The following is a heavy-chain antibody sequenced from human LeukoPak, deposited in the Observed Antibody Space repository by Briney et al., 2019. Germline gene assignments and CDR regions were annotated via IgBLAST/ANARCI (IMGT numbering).Heavy chain of an antibody. CDR3: ARDLRWELLFDY. D-gene: IGHD1-26*01. J-gene: IGHJ4*02. CDR1: GYSISSGYY. CDR2: ISSSGSTI. V-gene: IGHV3-11*01. Sequence: LSLTCTVSGYSISSGYYMSWIRQAPGKGLEWASYISSSGSTIYYADSVKGRFTISRDNAKNSLYLQMNSLRAEDTAVYYCARDLRWELLFDYWGQGTLVTVSS.